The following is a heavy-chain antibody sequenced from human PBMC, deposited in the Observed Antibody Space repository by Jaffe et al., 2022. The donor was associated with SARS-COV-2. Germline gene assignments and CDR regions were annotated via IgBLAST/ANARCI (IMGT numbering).Heavy chain of an antibody. V-gene: IGHV5-51*01. J-gene: IGHJ5*02. CDR1: GYSFTSYW. D-gene: IGHD2-2*01. CDR3: ARHLTGYSSSWPNWFDP. Sequence: EVQLVQSGAEVKKPGESLKISCKGSGYSFTSYWIGWVRQMPGKGLEWMGIIYPGDSDTRYSPSFQGQVTISADKSISTAYLQWSSLKASDTAMYYCARHLTGYSSSWPNWFDPWGQGTLVIVSS. CDR2: IYPGDSDT.